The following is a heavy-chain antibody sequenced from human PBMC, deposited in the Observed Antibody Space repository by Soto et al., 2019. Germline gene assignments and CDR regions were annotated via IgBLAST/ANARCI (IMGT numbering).Heavy chain of an antibody. V-gene: IGHV1-69*13. CDR2: IIPIFGTA. Sequence: GASVKVCCKASGGTFSRYAISWVRHAPGQGLEWMGGIIPIFGTANYAQKFQGRVTITADESTSTAYMELSSLRSEDTAVYYCAGGYSGYVPGLLWGQGTLVTVSS. CDR1: GGTFSRYA. CDR3: AGGYSGYVPGLL. D-gene: IGHD5-12*01. J-gene: IGHJ4*02.